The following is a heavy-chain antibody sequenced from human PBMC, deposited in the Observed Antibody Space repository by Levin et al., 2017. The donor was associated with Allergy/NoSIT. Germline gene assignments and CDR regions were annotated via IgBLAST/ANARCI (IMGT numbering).Heavy chain of an antibody. Sequence: GESLKISCAASGFTFSTYAMNWVRQAPGKGLEWVSSISGSGGSTYYADSVKGRFTISRDKSKNTLYLQMNSLRAEDTAVYYCAKDRRYSSPDYFDFWGQGTLVIVSS. V-gene: IGHV3-23*01. D-gene: IGHD6-13*01. CDR1: GFTFSTYA. CDR3: AKDRRYSSPDYFDF. J-gene: IGHJ4*02. CDR2: ISGSGGST.